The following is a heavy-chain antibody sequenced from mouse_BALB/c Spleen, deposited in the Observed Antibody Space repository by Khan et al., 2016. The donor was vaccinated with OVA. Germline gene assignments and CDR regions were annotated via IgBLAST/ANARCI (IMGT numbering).Heavy chain of an antibody. V-gene: IGHV1-4*01. CDR2: INPSSGYT. CDR1: GYTFTNYT. J-gene: IGHJ2*01. CDR3: GRIPIPPYHFDY. Sequence: VQLQQSGAELARPGASVKMSCKASGYTFTNYTVHWVKQRPGQGLEWIGYINPSSGYTNYNQNYNDKATLTTARSSSTAYMQLSWLTSDDSAVYYCGRIPIPPYHFDYWGQGTTLTVSS.